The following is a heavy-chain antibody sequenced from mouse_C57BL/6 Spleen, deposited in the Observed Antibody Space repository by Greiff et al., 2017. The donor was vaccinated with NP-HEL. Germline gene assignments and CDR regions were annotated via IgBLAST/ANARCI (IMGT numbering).Heavy chain of an antibody. CDR1: GYTFTTYP. CDR2: FHPYNDDT. Sequence: QVQLKQSGAELVKPGASVKMSCKASGYTFTTYPIEWMKQNHGKSLEWIGNFHPYNDDTKYNEKFKGKATLTVEKSSSTVYLELSRLTSEDSSVYYCAMTTYYDFDSFDYWGQGTTLTVSS. V-gene: IGHV1-47*01. D-gene: IGHD2-4*01. J-gene: IGHJ2*01. CDR3: AMTTYYDFDSFDY.